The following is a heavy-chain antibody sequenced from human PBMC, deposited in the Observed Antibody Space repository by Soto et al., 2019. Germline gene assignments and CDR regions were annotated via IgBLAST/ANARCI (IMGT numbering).Heavy chain of an antibody. CDR2: ISYDGSNK. CDR1: GFTFSSYA. Sequence: GGSLRLSCAASGFTFSSYAMHWVRQAPGKGLEWVAVISYDGSNKYYADSVKGRFTISRDNSKNTLYLQMNSLRAEDTAVYYCARDHRVDIVVVVAATPDYYYGMDVWGQGTTVTVSS. D-gene: IGHD2-15*01. V-gene: IGHV3-30-3*01. CDR3: ARDHRVDIVVVVAATPDYYYGMDV. J-gene: IGHJ6*02.